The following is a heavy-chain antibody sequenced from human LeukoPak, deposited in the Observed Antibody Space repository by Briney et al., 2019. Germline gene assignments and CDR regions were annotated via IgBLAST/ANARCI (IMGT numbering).Heavy chain of an antibody. Sequence: ASVKVSCKTSGYTFTSYYMHWVRQAPGQGLEWMGVINPTGSSTNYAEKFQGRVTMTRDTSTRTAYMELRSLRFDDTAIYYCAKDWNILTGRNCFDPWGQGTLVTVSS. J-gene: IGHJ5*02. V-gene: IGHV1-46*01. CDR3: AKDWNILTGRNCFDP. D-gene: IGHD3-9*01. CDR2: INPTGSST. CDR1: GYTFTSYY.